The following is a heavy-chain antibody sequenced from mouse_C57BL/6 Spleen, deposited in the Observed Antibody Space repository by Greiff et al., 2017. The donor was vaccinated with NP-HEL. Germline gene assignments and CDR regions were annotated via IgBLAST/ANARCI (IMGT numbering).Heavy chain of an antibody. CDR2: IDPENGDT. V-gene: IGHV14-4*01. CDR1: GFNIKDDY. Sequence: VQLKESGAELVRPGASVKLSCTASGFNIKDDYMHWVKQRPEQGLEWIGWIDPENGDTEYASKFQGKATITADTSSNTAYLQLTSLTSEDTAVYDGSTDRAWLAYWGQGTLVTVAA. J-gene: IGHJ3*01. CDR3: STDRAWLAY.